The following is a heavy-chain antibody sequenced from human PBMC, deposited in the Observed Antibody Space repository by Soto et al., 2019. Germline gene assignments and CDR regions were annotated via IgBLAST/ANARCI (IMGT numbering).Heavy chain of an antibody. J-gene: IGHJ6*02. CDR3: ASMIVVVITGEYGMDV. D-gene: IGHD3-22*01. Sequence: SVKVSCKASGGTFSSYAISWVRQAPGQGLEWMGGIIPIFGTANYAQKFQGRVTITADESTSTAYMELSSLRSEDTAVYYCASMIVVVITGEYGMDVWGQGTTVTVSS. CDR1: GGTFSSYA. V-gene: IGHV1-69*13. CDR2: IIPIFGTA.